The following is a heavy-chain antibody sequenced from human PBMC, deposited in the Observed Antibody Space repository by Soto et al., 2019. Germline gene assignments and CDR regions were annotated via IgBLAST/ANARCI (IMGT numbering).Heavy chain of an antibody. D-gene: IGHD4-17*01. V-gene: IGHV3-53*01. J-gene: IGHJ4*02. CDR1: GFSVRSSQ. CDR3: ARDFEATVVTPEFDY. CDR2: IFSDGTT. Sequence: GGSLRLSCAASGFSVRSSQMSWVRQAPGKGLEWVSIIFSDGTTHYGVSVKGRFTISRDSARNTVYLQMNGLRVDDTAVYYCARDFEATVVTPEFDYWGQGTLVTVSS.